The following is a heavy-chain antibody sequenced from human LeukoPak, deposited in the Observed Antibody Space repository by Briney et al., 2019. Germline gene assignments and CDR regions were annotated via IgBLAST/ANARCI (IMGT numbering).Heavy chain of an antibody. CDR2: IYYSGST. J-gene: IGHJ4*02. D-gene: IGHD6-19*01. CDR3: ARVIGIAVAGTHFDY. CDR1: GGSISSSSYY. Sequence: SETLSLTCTVSGGSISSSSYYWGWIRQPPGKGLEWIGSIYYSGSTYYNPSLKSRVTISVDTSKNQFSLKLSSVTAADTAVYYCARVIGIAVAGTHFDYWGQGTLVTVSS. V-gene: IGHV4-39*07.